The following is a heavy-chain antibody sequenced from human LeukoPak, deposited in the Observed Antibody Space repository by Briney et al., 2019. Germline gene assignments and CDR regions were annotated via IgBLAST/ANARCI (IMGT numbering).Heavy chain of an antibody. CDR1: GYTFTGYY. V-gene: IGHV1-18*04. CDR2: ISGYNGNT. D-gene: IGHD3-22*01. CDR3: ASLKNYYDSSGYLVTDAFDI. J-gene: IGHJ3*02. Sequence: GASVKVSCKASGYTFTGYYMHWVRQPPRQGLEWMGWISGYNGNTNYAQKLQGRVTMTTDTSTSTAYMELRSLKSDDTAVYYCASLKNYYDSSGYLVTDAFDIWGQGTMVTVSS.